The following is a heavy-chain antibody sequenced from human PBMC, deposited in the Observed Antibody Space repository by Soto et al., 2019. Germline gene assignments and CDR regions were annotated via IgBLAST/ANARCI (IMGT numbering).Heavy chain of an antibody. CDR1: GFAFDING. Sequence: GGSLRLSCAASGFAFDINGMTWVRQVPGKGLEWVSAISAGGGTTYYADPVKGRFTISRDNSKNMLYLQMNSLRAEDTAVYYCAKAVDIVPTPDMDVWGQGTTVTVSS. D-gene: IGHD5-12*01. CDR3: AKAVDIVPTPDMDV. V-gene: IGHV3-23*01. CDR2: ISAGGGTT. J-gene: IGHJ6*02.